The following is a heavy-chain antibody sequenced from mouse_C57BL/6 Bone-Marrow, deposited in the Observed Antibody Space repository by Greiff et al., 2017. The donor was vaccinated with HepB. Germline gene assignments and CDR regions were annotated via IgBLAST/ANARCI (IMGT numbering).Heavy chain of an antibody. CDR2: LSSGGDYI. CDR1: GFTFSSYA. V-gene: IGHV5-9-1*02. CDR3: TRDRLRGYFDV. D-gene: IGHD2-4*01. J-gene: IGHJ1*03. Sequence: DVMLVESGEGLVKPGGSLKLSCAASGFTFSSYAMSWVRQTPEKRLEWVAYLSSGGDYIYYADTVKGRCTISRDNARNTLYLQMSSLKSKDTAMYYCTRDRLRGYFDVWGTGTTVTVSS.